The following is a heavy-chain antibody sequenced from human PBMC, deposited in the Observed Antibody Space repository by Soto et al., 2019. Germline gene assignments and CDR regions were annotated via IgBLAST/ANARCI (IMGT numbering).Heavy chain of an antibody. CDR1: GYSISSGYY. D-gene: IGHD2-2*01. J-gene: IGHJ5*02. CDR2: IYHSGST. CDR3: ARDLGGDIVVVPAGGLDP. Sequence: LSLTCAVSGYSISSGYYWGWIRQPPGKGLEWIGSIYHSGSTYYNPSLKSRVTISVDTSKNQFSLKLSSVTAADTAVYYCARDLGGDIVVVPAGGLDPWGQ. V-gene: IGHV4-38-2*02.